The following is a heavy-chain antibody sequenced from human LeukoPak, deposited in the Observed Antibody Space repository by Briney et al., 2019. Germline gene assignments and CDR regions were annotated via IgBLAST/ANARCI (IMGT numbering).Heavy chain of an antibody. J-gene: IGHJ5*02. CDR1: GFTFSNYS. CDR3: AREIRSSWYENWFDP. D-gene: IGHD6-13*01. Sequence: GGSLRLSCAASGFTFSNYSMNWVRQAPGKGLEWVSYISSSSSIYYADSVKGRFTISRDNAKNSLYLQMNSLRAEDTAVYYCAREIRSSWYENWFDPWGQGTLVTVSS. CDR2: ISSSSSI. V-gene: IGHV3-48*01.